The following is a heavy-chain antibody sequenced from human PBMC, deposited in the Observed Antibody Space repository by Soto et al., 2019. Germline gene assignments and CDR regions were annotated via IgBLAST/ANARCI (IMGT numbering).Heavy chain of an antibody. D-gene: IGHD2-2*01. Sequence: ASVKVSCKASGGTFSSYTISWVRRAPGQGLEWMGRIIPILGIANYAQKFQGRVTITADKSTSTAYMELSSLRSEDTAVYYCARGGGGYCSSTSCYATNYYYYYMDVWGKGTTVTVSS. CDR1: GGTFSSYT. CDR2: IIPILGIA. CDR3: ARGGGGYCSSTSCYATNYYYYYMDV. V-gene: IGHV1-69*02. J-gene: IGHJ6*03.